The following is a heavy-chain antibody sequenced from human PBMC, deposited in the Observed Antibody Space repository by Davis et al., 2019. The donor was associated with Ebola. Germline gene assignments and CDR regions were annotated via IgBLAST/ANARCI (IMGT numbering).Heavy chain of an antibody. J-gene: IGHJ4*02. CDR3: ANEGVRGFDY. CDR2: ISSSSSTI. D-gene: IGHD3-10*01. V-gene: IGHV3-48*04. Sequence: GESLKISCAASGFTFSSYSMNWVRQAPGKGLEWVSYISSSSSTIYYADSVKGRFTISRDNAKNSLYLQMNSLRAEDTAVYYCANEGVRGFDYWGQGTLVTVSS. CDR1: GFTFSSYS.